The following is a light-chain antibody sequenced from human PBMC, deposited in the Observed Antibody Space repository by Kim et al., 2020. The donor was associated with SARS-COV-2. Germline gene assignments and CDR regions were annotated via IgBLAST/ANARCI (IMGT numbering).Light chain of an antibody. V-gene: IGKV1-12*01. J-gene: IGKJ3*01. Sequence: AKVGDRVTNNCRESQGINNWLGWYQQKPGKAHKLLIYAAYNLQSGVPSRFSGSGSGTDFTLTISSLQPEDFGTYYCQQAISPFTFGPGTKVDIK. CDR2: AAY. CDR1: QGINNW. CDR3: QQAISPFT.